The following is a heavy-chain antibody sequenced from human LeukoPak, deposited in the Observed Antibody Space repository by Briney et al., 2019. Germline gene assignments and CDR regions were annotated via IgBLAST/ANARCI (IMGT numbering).Heavy chain of an antibody. J-gene: IGHJ4*02. D-gene: IGHD3-22*01. V-gene: IGHV3-33*01. Sequence: GGSLRLSCAASGFTFSSYGMHWVRQAPGKGLEWVAVIWYDGSNKYYADSVKGRFTISRDNSKNTLYLQMNSLRAEDTAVYYCARGEEITMTDCGFDYWGQGTLVTVSS. CDR2: IWYDGSNK. CDR3: ARGEEITMTDCGFDY. CDR1: GFTFSSYG.